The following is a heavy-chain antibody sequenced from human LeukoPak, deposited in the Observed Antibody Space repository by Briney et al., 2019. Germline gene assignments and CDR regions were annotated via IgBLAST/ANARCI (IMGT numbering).Heavy chain of an antibody. CDR1: GDSVNRTY. V-gene: IGHV4-4*07. CDR3: ARDRRYCTAGSCFYYDQ. J-gene: IGHJ4*02. D-gene: IGHD2-15*01. CDR2: IYHSGNT. Sequence: SETLSLTRTVSGDSVNRTYWTWIRQPAGKGLEWIGRIYHSGNTNYNPSLQSRATMSADTSKNQFSLRLSSVTAADTAVYYCARDRRYCTAGSCFYYDQWGQGILVTVSS.